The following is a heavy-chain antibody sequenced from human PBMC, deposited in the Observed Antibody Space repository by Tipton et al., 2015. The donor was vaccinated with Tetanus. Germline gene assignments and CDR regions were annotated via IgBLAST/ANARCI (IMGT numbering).Heavy chain of an antibody. CDR1: GFTFDDYA. V-gene: IGHV3-9*01. D-gene: IGHD6-19*01. CDR3: AKDKTGIAVAGYFDY. CDR2: ISWYSGSI. J-gene: IGHJ4*02. Sequence: AVSGFTFDDYAMHWVRQAPGKGLKWVSGISWYSGSIGYADSVKGRFTISRDNAKNSLYLQMNSLRAEDTALYYCAKDKTGIAVAGYFDYWGQGTLVTVSS.